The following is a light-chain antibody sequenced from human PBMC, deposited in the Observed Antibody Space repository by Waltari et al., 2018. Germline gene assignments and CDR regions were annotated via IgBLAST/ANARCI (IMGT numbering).Light chain of an antibody. CDR1: SSNIGAGYD. J-gene: IGLJ2*01. CDR3: QSYDNSPYVI. V-gene: IGLV1-40*01. CDR2: GTS. Sequence: QSVLTQPPSVSGAPGQRVTISCTGSSSNIGAGYDVHWYQQLPGTAPKLLIYGTSNRPSGVPDRVSGSKSGTSASLAITGLQAEDEADCYCQSYDNSPYVIFGGGTKLTVL.